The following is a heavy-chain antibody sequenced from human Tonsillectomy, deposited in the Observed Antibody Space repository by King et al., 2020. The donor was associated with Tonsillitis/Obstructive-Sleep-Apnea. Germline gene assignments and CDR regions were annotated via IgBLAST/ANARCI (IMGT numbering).Heavy chain of an antibody. J-gene: IGHJ4*02. CDR2: IKSKSDGGTA. D-gene: IGHD4-23*01. Sequence: VQLVESGGGLVKPGGSLRLSCAASGFTFSNAWMTWVRQASGKELEWVGRIKSKSDGGTADYAAPVKGRFTISRDDSKNTLYLQMNSLKTEDTAIYYCTTEAGYGGKWGQGTLVTVSS. CDR1: GFTFSNAW. V-gene: IGHV3-15*01. CDR3: TTEAGYGGK.